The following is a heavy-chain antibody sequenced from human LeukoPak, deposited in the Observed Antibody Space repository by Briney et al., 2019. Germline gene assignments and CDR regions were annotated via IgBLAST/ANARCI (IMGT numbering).Heavy chain of an antibody. CDR1: GYTFTGYY. Sequence: ASVKVSCKASGYTFTGYYIHWLRQAPGQGLEWMGWINPNSGGTNYAQKFQGRVTMTRDTSASTAYMELSSLRSEDTAVYYCARVPYCSGGSCYPGLSPGAPDYWGQGTLVTVSS. V-gene: IGHV1-2*02. J-gene: IGHJ4*02. CDR2: INPNSGGT. D-gene: IGHD2-15*01. CDR3: ARVPYCSGGSCYPGLSPGAPDY.